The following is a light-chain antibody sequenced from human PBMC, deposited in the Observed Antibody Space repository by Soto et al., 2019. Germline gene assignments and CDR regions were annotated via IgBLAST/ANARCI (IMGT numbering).Light chain of an antibody. CDR3: QQYNNWPPWT. J-gene: IGKJ2*02. CDR1: QSVSSN. V-gene: IGKV3-15*01. Sequence: EIVMTQSPATLSVSPGERATLSCRASQSVSSNLAWYQQKPSQAPRLPIYGASTRATGIPARFSGSGSGTEFTLTISSLQSEDVAVYYCQQYNNWPPWTFGQGTKLEIK. CDR2: GAS.